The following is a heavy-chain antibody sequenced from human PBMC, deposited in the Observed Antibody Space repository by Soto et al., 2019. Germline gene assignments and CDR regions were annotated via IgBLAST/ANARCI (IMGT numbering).Heavy chain of an antibody. V-gene: IGHV1-69*13. J-gene: IGHJ6*02. D-gene: IGHD3-3*01. CDR3: ARVSIVFWSGYYRNYYYYYGMDV. CDR1: GGTFSSYA. CDR2: IIPIFGTA. Sequence: SVKVSCKASGGTFSSYAISWVRQAPGQGLEWMGGIIPIFGTANYAQKFQGRVTITADESTSTAYKELSSLRSEDTAVYYCARVSIVFWSGYYRNYYYYYGMDVWGQGTTVTVSS.